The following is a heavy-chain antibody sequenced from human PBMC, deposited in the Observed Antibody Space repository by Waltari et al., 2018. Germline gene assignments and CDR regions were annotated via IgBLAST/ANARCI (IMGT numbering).Heavy chain of an antibody. Sequence: QVQLVQTGAEVLRPGAAVKVSCQASGYTFINYEINWVRQAAGQGLEWMGRVNPNSGTTAYAQKFQGRISLTWDTCTRTAYMELSNLRSDDTAVFYCARGRDVFANFDYNWFDPWGQGTLVTVSS. CDR2: VNPNSGTT. CDR1: GYTFINYE. CDR3: ARGRDVFANFDYNWFDP. D-gene: IGHD3-3*01. V-gene: IGHV1-8*02. J-gene: IGHJ5*02.